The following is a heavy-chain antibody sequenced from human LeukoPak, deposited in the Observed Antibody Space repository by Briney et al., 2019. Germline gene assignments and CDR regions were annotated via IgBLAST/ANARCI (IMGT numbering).Heavy chain of an antibody. CDR2: ISTSGGST. CDR3: AREHSGSADY. CDR1: GFTFSSYA. Sequence: GGSLRLSCAASGFTFSSYAMSWVRQAPGKGLEWVSSISTSGGSTYYADSVKGRFTISRDNAKDSLYLQMNSLRAEDTAVYYCAREHSGSADYWGQGTLVTVSS. D-gene: IGHD3-22*01. V-gene: IGHV3-23*01. J-gene: IGHJ4*02.